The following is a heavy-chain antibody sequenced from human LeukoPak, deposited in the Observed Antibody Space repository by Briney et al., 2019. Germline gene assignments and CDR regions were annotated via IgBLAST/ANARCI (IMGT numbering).Heavy chain of an antibody. CDR2: ISTNGGST. Sequence: GGSLRLSCAASGFTFSSYAMYWVRQAPGKGLEYVSAISTNGGSTYYANSVKGRFTISRDNSKNTLYLQMGSLRAEGMGVYYCAGGSSWYRGIDYWGQGTLVTVSS. CDR1: GFTFSSYA. V-gene: IGHV3-64*01. J-gene: IGHJ4*02. D-gene: IGHD6-13*01. CDR3: AGGSSWYRGIDY.